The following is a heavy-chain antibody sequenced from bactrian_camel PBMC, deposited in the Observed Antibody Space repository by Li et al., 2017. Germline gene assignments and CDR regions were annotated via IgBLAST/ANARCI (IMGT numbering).Heavy chain of an antibody. V-gene: IGHV3S53*01. CDR1: GYDYAAYD. CDR3: AADLKSRGSWYYRRAADFDY. J-gene: IGHJ6*01. CDR2: IESTGST. D-gene: IGHD6*01. Sequence: HVQQVESGGGSVQAGGSLRLSCTASGYDYAAYDFAWFHQAPGEQREGVAAIESTGSTSYADSVKGRFSISLDNRNTVYLQKNSLKPEDTGMYYCAADLKSRGSWYYRRAADFDYWGRGTQVTVS.